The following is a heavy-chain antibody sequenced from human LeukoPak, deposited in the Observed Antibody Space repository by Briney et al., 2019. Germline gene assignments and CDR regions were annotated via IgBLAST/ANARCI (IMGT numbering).Heavy chain of an antibody. Sequence: SETLSLTCTVSGGSISSYYWSWIRQPPGKGLEWIGYIYYSGSTNYNPSLKSRVTISVDTSKNQFSLKLSSVTAADTAVYYCARDRANYYRTYYYYGMDVWGQGTTVTVSS. D-gene: IGHD3-10*01. CDR1: GGSISSYY. J-gene: IGHJ6*02. V-gene: IGHV4-59*01. CDR3: ARDRANYYRTYYYYGMDV. CDR2: IYYSGST.